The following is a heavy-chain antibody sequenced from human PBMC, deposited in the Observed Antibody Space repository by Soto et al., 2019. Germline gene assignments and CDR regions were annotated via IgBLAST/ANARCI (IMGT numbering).Heavy chain of an antibody. D-gene: IGHD2-8*01. Sequence: QVQLVESGGGVVQPGESLRFSCAASEFTFSSYAMHWVRQAPGKGLEWVAVVSNDGSNKYYADSVKGRFTISRDNSKNTLNLQMNSLRAEDTAVYYCAKDQSTNSRSYHALDVWGQGTTVTVSS. J-gene: IGHJ6*02. CDR2: VSNDGSNK. CDR1: EFTFSSYA. V-gene: IGHV3-30*18. CDR3: AKDQSTNSRSYHALDV.